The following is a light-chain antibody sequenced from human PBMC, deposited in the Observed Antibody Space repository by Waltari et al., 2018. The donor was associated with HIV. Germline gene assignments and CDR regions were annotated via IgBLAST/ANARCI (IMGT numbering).Light chain of an antibody. CDR3: SSYTTSTTPVL. CDR1: SSDVGGYNY. V-gene: IGLV2-14*01. CDR2: EVS. Sequence: QSALTQPASVSGSPGQSITISCTGTSSDVGGYNYVSCYQQHPGKAPKLLISEVSNRPSGISNRFSGSKSGNTASLTISGLQTEDEADYYCSSYTTSTTPVLFGGGTKLTVV. J-gene: IGLJ2*01.